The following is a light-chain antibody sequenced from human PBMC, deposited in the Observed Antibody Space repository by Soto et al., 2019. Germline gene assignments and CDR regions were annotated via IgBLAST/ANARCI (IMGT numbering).Light chain of an antibody. J-gene: IGLJ1*01. CDR1: SSDVGGYNF. V-gene: IGLV2-14*03. CDR2: DVR. CDR3: SSYTSSSTPYV. Sequence: QSALPQPASVSGSPGQSITISCTGTSSDVGGYNFVSWYQQHPGKAPKLMIYDVRNRPSGVSNRFSGSKSGNTASLTISGLQAEDEADYYCSSYTSSSTPYVFGTGTKVTVL.